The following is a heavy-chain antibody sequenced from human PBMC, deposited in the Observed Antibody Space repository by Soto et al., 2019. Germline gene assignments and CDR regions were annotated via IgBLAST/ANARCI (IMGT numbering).Heavy chain of an antibody. D-gene: IGHD3-22*01. J-gene: IGHJ4*02. CDR2: IWYDGSKK. CDR3: ASQTSGYYHIY. CDR1: GFTFSSYG. Sequence: QAQLVESGGGVVQPGRSLRLSCAASGFTFSSYGMHWVRQAPGKGREWVAVIWYDGSKKYYADSVKGRFSISRDNSKNTLYLQMNSLRAEDTAVYYCASQTSGYYHIYWGQGTLVTVSS. V-gene: IGHV3-33*01.